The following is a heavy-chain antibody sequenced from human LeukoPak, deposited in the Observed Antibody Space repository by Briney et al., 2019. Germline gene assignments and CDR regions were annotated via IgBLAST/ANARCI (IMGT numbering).Heavy chain of an antibody. CDR2: IIPILGIA. CDR1: GGTFSRYA. CDR3: GREVETYFDY. D-gene: IGHD5-24*01. Sequence: SVKVCCKACGGTFSRYAMNWVRQAPGQELEWMGRIIPILGIANYAQKFQGRVTITADKSTRTAYMELSSLRSEDTAGYYCGREVETYFDYWGQGTLVTVSP. V-gene: IGHV1-69*04. J-gene: IGHJ4*02.